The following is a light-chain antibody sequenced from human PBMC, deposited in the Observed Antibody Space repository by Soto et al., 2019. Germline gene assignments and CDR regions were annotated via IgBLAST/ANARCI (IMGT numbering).Light chain of an antibody. CDR1: QRVYDSY. CDR2: GAS. CDR3: QQYGNSIT. J-gene: IGKJ5*01. Sequence: IGLTQSPGTLSLSPGERATLYCRASQRVYDSYLAWYQQKPGQTPRPLIFGASTRATGIPDRFSGNASGTGFTLTISRLEPEDFAVDFCQQYGNSITFGQGTRLEIK. V-gene: IGKV3-20*01.